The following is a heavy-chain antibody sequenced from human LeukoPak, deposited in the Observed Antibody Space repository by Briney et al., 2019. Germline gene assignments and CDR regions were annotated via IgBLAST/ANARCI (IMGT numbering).Heavy chain of an antibody. V-gene: IGHV3-66*02. D-gene: IGHD3-10*01. CDR3: ARTVGFGQFDY. Sequence: GGSLRLSCAASGFTVSSDYMSWVRQAPGKGLEWVSVIYSGGSTYYADSVRGRFTISRDNSKNTLYHQINSLRAEDTAVYYCARTVGFGQFDYWGQGTLVIVSS. CDR1: GFTVSSDY. J-gene: IGHJ4*02. CDR2: IYSGGST.